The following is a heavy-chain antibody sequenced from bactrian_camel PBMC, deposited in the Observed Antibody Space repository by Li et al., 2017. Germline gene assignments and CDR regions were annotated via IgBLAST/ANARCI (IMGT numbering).Heavy chain of an antibody. D-gene: IGHD2*01. CDR3: AKGRGYSYVNEDDTTT. V-gene: IGHV3S1*01. Sequence: HVQLVESGGGSVQAGGSLRLSCAASGLTYSSNCMGWFRQVPGKEREGVAAIFTGGGSTFYADSVKGRFTISHDNAKNTLYLQLNSLKTEDTAVYYCAKGRGYSYVNEDDTTTRGQGTQVTVS. CDR1: GLTYSSNC. J-gene: IGHJ4*01. CDR2: IFTGGGST.